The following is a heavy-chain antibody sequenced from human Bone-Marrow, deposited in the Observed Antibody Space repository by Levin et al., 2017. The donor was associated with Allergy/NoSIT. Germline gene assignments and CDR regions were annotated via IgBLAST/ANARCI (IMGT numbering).Heavy chain of an antibody. D-gene: IGHD3-10*01. CDR2: ISYDGSFK. Sequence: GGSLRLSCAASGFTFSSYGIHWVRQAPGKGLEWVSVISYDGSFKNYGDSVKGRFTLSRDNSKNTLYLQMNSRRGEGTAVYYCAKGSGKYYYDYMAVWGKGTTVTVSS. CDR1: GFTFSSYG. J-gene: IGHJ6*03. V-gene: IGHV3-30*18. CDR3: AKGSGKYYYDYMAV.